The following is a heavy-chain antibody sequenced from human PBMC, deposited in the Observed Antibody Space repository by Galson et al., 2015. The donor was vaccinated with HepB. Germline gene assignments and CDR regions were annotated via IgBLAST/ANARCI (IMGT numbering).Heavy chain of an antibody. V-gene: IGHV4-59*02. Sequence: SETLSLTCTVSGDSVSSQIWSWIRQPPGKGLEWIASIDYSGTTNYNPSLKSRVTISTDTTMNQFSLKLISVTPADTAVYYCARGGSRQWLPDDNWGQGTLVTVSS. CDR2: IDYSGTT. J-gene: IGHJ4*02. CDR1: GDSVSSQI. D-gene: IGHD6-19*01. CDR3: ARGGSRQWLPDDN.